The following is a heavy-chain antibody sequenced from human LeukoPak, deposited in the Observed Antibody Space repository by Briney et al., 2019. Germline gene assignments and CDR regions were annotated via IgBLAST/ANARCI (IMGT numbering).Heavy chain of an antibody. J-gene: IGHJ3*02. CDR1: GGTFSSYA. Sequence: GASVKVSCKASGGTFSSYAISWVRQAPGQGLEWMGRIIPILGIANYAQKFQGRVTITADKSTSTAYMELSSLRSEDTAVYYCARGSIAAAGTYDAFDIWGQGTMVTVSS. CDR3: ARGSIAAAGTYDAFDI. CDR2: IIPILGIA. V-gene: IGHV1-69*04. D-gene: IGHD6-13*01.